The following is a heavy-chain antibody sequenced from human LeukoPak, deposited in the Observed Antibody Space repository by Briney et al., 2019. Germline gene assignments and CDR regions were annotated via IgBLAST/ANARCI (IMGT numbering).Heavy chain of an antibody. CDR1: GFTFSSYS. D-gene: IGHD2-2*01. CDR2: ISSSSTI. CDR3: VRDPTNTRQNY. Sequence: GGSLRLSCAASGFTFSSYSMNWVRQAPGKGLEWVSYISSSSTIYYADSVKGRFTISRDNAKNSLYLQMNSLRAEDTAVYYCVRDPTNTRQNYWGQGTLVTVSS. J-gene: IGHJ4*02. V-gene: IGHV3-48*01.